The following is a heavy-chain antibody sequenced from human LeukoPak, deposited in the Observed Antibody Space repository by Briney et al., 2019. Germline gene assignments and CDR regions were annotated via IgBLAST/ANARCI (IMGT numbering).Heavy chain of an antibody. J-gene: IGHJ3*01. Sequence: PGGSLRLSCAASGFTFSSYGIHWVRQAPGKGLDWVAFISGDETEKYYADSVKGRFTISRDNFKNMVYLQMNSLSAEDTALYYCAKIMYTRRGCLQTWGQGTRVTVSS. CDR1: GFTFSSYG. CDR3: AKIMYTRRGCLQT. V-gene: IGHV3-30*18. CDR2: ISGDETEK. D-gene: IGHD3-16*01.